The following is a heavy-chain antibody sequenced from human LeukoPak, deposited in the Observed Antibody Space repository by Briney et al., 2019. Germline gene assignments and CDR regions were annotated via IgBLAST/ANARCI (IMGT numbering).Heavy chain of an antibody. D-gene: IGHD3-10*01. V-gene: IGHV6-1*01. Sequence: SQTLSLTCAISGDSVSSNSAAWNWIRQSPSRGLEWLGRTYYRSKWYNDYAVSVKSRITINPDTSKNQFSLQLNSVTPEDTAVYYCAREGIGLLWFGELYRPYYFDYWGQGTLVTASS. J-gene: IGHJ4*02. CDR1: GDSVSSNSAA. CDR3: AREGIGLLWFGELYRPYYFDY. CDR2: TYYRSKWYN.